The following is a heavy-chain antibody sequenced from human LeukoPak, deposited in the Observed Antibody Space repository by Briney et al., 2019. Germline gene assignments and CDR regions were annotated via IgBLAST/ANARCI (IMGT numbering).Heavy chain of an antibody. CDR3: ATRITAAADYFDY. D-gene: IGHD6-13*01. CDR2: MYYGGAT. Sequence: PSETLSLTCTVSGGSISTSSYWGWIRQPPGKGLEWIGSMYYGGATYYNPSLRSRVTISEDTSKNQFSLKLSSITAADTALYYCATRITAAADYFDYWGQGTLVPVLS. CDR1: GGSISTSSY. J-gene: IGHJ4*02. V-gene: IGHV4-39*01.